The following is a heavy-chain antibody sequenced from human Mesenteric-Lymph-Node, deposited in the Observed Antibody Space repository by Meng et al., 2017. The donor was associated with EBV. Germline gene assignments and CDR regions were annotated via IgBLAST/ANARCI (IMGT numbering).Heavy chain of an antibody. Sequence: QVPLVQSGAEVKRPGASVKVSCKASGYTFTGYGISWVRQAPGQGLDWMGWISGHNGNTNYAQKFQGRVTLTTDTSTSTAYMELRSLRSDDTAVYYCVRDGDGIVPSINFDYWGQGTLVTVSS. CDR3: VRDGDGIVPSINFDY. CDR1: GYTFTGYG. J-gene: IGHJ4*02. V-gene: IGHV1-18*01. CDR2: ISGHNGNT. D-gene: IGHD5-12*01.